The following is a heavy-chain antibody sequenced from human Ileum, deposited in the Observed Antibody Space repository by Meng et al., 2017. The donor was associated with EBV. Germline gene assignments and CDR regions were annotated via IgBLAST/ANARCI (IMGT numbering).Heavy chain of an antibody. Sequence: EVHVGESGGGLVKAGVSFSLSCAAAGFTVSSSYMSWVRQAPGKGLELVSVIYSDGRTYYADTVKGRFTISRDSSKSTLFLQMNSLRVEDTAVYYCARWDARFDAWGQGTLVTVSS. D-gene: IGHD1-26*01. J-gene: IGHJ5*02. V-gene: IGHV3-53*01. CDR2: IYSDGRT. CDR3: ARWDARFDA. CDR1: GFTVSSSY.